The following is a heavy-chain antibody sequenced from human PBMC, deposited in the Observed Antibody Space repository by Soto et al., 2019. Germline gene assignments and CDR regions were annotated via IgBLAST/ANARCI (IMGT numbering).Heavy chain of an antibody. CDR2: VIPIFGTA. Sequence: QVQLVQSGAEVKKPGSSVKVSCKASGGTFSSYAISWVRQAPGQGLEWMGGVIPIFGTANYAQKFQGRVTITADESTSTAYMELSSLRSEDTAVYYCARDEAGIFSSSPHYYYYGMDVWGQGTTVTVSS. CDR1: GGTFSSYA. J-gene: IGHJ6*02. V-gene: IGHV1-69*01. D-gene: IGHD6-6*01. CDR3: ARDEAGIFSSSPHYYYYGMDV.